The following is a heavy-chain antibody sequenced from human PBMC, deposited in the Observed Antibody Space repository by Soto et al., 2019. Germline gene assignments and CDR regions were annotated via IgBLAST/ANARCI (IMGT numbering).Heavy chain of an antibody. V-gene: IGHV1-2*02. CDR1: GYTFTGYY. J-gene: IGHJ6*02. Sequence: ASVKVSCKASGYTFTGYYMHWVRQAPGQGLEWMGWIDPNSGGTNYAQKFQGRVTMTRDTSISTAYMELSRLRSDDTAVYYCARALATHDYYYYGMDVWGQGTTVTVSS. CDR3: ARALATHDYYYYGMDV. D-gene: IGHD3-3*02. CDR2: IDPNSGGT.